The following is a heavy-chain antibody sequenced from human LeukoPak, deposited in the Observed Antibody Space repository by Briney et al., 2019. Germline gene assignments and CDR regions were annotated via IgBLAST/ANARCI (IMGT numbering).Heavy chain of an antibody. J-gene: IGHJ6*02. CDR2: IYTSGST. Sequence: SETLSLTCTVSGGSISSGSYYWSWIRQPAGKGLEWIGRIYTSGSTNYNPSLKSRVTISVDTSKNQFSLKLSSVTAADTAVYYCARWEEPPKYGMDVWGQGTTVTVSS. D-gene: IGHD1-26*01. CDR1: GGSISSGSYY. CDR3: ARWEEPPKYGMDV. V-gene: IGHV4-61*02.